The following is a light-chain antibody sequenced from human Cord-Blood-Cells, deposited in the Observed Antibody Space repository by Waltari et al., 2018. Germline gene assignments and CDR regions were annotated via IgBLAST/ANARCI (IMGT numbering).Light chain of an antibody. CDR3: QQYNSYWT. J-gene: IGKJ1*01. V-gene: IGKV1-5*01. Sequence: DIQMTQSPSTRSASVGDRVTITCLASQSIGSWFAWYQQKPGKPPKLLIYDAYSLESGVPSRFSGSGSGTEFTLTISSLQPDDFATYYCQQYNSYWTFGQGTKVEIK. CDR2: DAY. CDR1: QSIGSW.